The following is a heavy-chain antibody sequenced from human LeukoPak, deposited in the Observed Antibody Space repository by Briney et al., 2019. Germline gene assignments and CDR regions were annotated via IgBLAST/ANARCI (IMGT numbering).Heavy chain of an antibody. D-gene: IGHD3-10*01. CDR2: IYYSGST. CDR1: GGSISSYY. J-gene: IGHJ4*02. V-gene: IGHV4-59*08. CDR3: RLYYGSGSYYNTDY. Sequence: SETLSLTCTVSGGSISSYYWSWIRQPPGKGLEWIGYIYYSGSTNYNPSLKSRVTISVDTSKNQISVKLSSVTAADTAVYYCRLYYGSGSYYNTDYWGQGTLVTVSS.